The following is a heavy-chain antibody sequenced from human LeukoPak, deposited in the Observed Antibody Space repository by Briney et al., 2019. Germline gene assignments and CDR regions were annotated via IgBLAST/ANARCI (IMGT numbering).Heavy chain of an antibody. D-gene: IGHD2-2*01. CDR2: INPNSGGT. CDR3: ARQNCSSTSCVLGDFDY. V-gene: IGHV1-2*02. Sequence: ASVKVSCKASGYTFTGYYMHWVRQAPGQGLEGMGWINPNSGGTNYAQKFQGRVTMTRDTSISTAYMELSRLRSDATAVYYCARQNCSSTSCVLGDFDYWGQGTLVTVSS. CDR1: GYTFTGYY. J-gene: IGHJ4*02.